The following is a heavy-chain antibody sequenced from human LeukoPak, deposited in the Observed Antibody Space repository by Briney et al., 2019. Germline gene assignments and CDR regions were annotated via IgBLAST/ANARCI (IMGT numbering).Heavy chain of an antibody. CDR2: ISSSGGTI. J-gene: IGHJ4*02. CDR1: GFTFRSYE. CDR3: ARDLTGPFDY. D-gene: IGHD1-14*01. Sequence: GGSLRLSCAASGFTFRSYEMNWVRQAPGKGLEWVSYISSSGGTIYYADSVKGRFTISGDNAKNSLYLQMSSLRAEDTAVYYCARDLTGPFDYWGQGTLVTVSS. V-gene: IGHV3-48*03.